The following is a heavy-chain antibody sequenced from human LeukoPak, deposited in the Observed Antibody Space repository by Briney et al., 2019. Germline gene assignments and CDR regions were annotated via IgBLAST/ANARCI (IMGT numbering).Heavy chain of an antibody. CDR1: GLTLSKYG. J-gene: IGHJ4*02. V-gene: IGHV3-30*18. CDR2: TPNDGSKK. D-gene: IGHD4-17*01. CDR3: AKDLADGDPYYFDY. Sequence: GGSLRLSCAASGLTLSKYGMHWVRQAPGKGLEWVAVTPNDGSKKYYADSVKGRITISRENSKNTLYLQMNSLRAEDTAVYYCAKDLADGDPYYFDYWGQGTLVTVSS.